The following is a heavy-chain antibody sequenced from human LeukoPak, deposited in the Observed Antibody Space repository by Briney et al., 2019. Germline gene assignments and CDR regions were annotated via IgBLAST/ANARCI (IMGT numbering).Heavy chain of an antibody. CDR3: VRQFAS. V-gene: IGHV3-48*01. CDR1: GFTFSALI. CDR2: VSGSGSTV. Sequence: GGPLGLSCPPPGFTFSALIMNWVRQLQGKRLEWVAYVSGSGSTVYYADSVKGRFTISRDNGKSSLYLQMNSLRVEDTALYYCVRQFASWGQGTLVTVSS. J-gene: IGHJ4*02.